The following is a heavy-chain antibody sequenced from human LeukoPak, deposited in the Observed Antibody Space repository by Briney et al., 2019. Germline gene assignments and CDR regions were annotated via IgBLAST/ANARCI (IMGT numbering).Heavy chain of an antibody. V-gene: IGHV1-2*02. CDR1: GYSFTDYY. J-gene: IGHJ5*02. Sequence: GASVKVSCTPSGYSFTDYYMHWVRQAPGQGLEWMGWINPNSGGTSSAQKFQGRVTTTRDTSITTVYMEVSWLTSDDTAIYYCARADRLHGGPYLIGPWGQGTLVTVSS. CDR2: INPNSGGT. D-gene: IGHD3-16*01. CDR3: ARADRLHGGPYLIGP.